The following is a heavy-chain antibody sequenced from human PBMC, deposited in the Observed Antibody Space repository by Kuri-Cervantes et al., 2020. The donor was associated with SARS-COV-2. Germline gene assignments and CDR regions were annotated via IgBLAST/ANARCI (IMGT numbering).Heavy chain of an antibody. CDR2: IYYSGST. D-gene: IGHD3-3*01. V-gene: IGHV4-39*01. J-gene: IGHJ5*02. CDR3: ARQMMSSITIFGVVITRNWFDP. CDR1: GGSISRSSYY. Sequence: ETLSLTCTVSGGSISRSSYYWAWIRQPPGKGLEWIGSIYYSGSTSYNPSLKSRVTISVDTSKNQFSLKLSSVTAADTAVYYCARQMMSSITIFGVVITRNWFDPWGQGTLVTVSS.